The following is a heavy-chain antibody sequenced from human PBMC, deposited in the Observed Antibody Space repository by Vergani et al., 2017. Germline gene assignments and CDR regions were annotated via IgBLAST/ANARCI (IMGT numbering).Heavy chain of an antibody. CDR3: ARDHGPMTAVRTSPFDS. J-gene: IGHJ4*02. CDR2: IYHSGIP. V-gene: IGHV4-38-2*02. Sequence: QVQLQESGPGLVKPSETLSLTCAVSGFSINYGHYWGWLRQPPGKGLEWIGSIYHSGIPHYNPSLKSQVSISVDTSNNQFSLKLTSVTAADTAVYYCARDHGPMTAVRTSPFDSWGQGILVTVSS. CDR1: GFSINYGHY. D-gene: IGHD2-2*01.